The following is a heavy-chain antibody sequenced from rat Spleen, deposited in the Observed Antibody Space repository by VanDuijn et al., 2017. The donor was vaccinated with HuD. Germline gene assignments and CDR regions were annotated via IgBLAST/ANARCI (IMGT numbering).Heavy chain of an antibody. V-gene: IGHV5S13*01. Sequence: EVQLVESGGGLVQPGRSLKLSCAASGFTFSNYGMAWVRQTPTKGLEWVASITNTGGSTYYPDSVKGRFTISRDNAKSTLYLQMDSLRSEDTATYYCARLRYNPFDYWGQGVMVTVSS. J-gene: IGHJ2*01. CDR3: ARLRYNPFDY. CDR2: ITNTGGST. D-gene: IGHD1-5*01. CDR1: GFTFSNYG.